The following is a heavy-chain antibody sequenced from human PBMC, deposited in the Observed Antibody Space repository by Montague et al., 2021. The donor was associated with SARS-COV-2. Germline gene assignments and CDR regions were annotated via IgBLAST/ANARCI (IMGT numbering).Heavy chain of an antibody. CDR2: ISYDGSNK. V-gene: IGHV3-30*04. J-gene: IGHJ6*02. CDR1: GFTFINEE. D-gene: IGHD3-10*01. CDR3: ARVLDYYGSGSYPLYYYYGMDV. Sequence: SLRLSCAASGFTFINEEMNWVRQAPGKGLEWVAVISYDGSNKYYADSVKGRFTISRDNSKNTLYLQMNSLRAEDTAVYYCARVLDYYGSGSYPLYYYYGMDVWGQGTTVTVSS.